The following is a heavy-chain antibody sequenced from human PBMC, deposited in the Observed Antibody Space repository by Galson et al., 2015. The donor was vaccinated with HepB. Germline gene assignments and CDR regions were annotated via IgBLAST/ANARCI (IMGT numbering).Heavy chain of an antibody. J-gene: IGHJ4*02. D-gene: IGHD6-19*01. CDR3: TTSKSLSGWYYFDY. CDR1: GFTFSNAW. Sequence: SLRLSCAASGFTFSNAWMSWVRQAPGKGLEWVGRIKSKTDGGTTDYAAPVKGRFTISRDDSKSTLYLQMNSLKTEDTAVYYCTTSKSLSGWYYFDYWGQGTLVTVSS. V-gene: IGHV3-15*01. CDR2: IKSKTDGGTT.